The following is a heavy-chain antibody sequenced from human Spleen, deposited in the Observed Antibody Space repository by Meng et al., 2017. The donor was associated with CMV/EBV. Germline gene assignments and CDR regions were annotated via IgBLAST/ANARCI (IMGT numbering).Heavy chain of an antibody. J-gene: IGHJ4*02. CDR2: VSSSSKSI. D-gene: IGHD6-13*01. CDR3: ARIGTRTRRIATPRSQTYHYLDY. Sequence: GGSLRLSCAASGFTVSSDYMSWVRQAPGEGLEWVSSVSSSSKSIEYADSVKGRFTISRDNAKDSLFLHMRSLRVEDTAIYYCARIGTRTRRIATPRSQTYHYLDYWGQGTQVTVSS. V-gene: IGHV3-21*01. CDR1: GFTVSSDY.